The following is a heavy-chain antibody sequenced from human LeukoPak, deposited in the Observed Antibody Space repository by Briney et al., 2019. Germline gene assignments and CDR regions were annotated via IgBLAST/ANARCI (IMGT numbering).Heavy chain of an antibody. CDR3: ARGYSYGYFDY. CDR2: INHSGST. V-gene: IGHV4-39*07. CDR1: GGSINSSSYY. D-gene: IGHD5-18*01. J-gene: IGHJ4*02. Sequence: SETLSLTCTVSGGSINSSSYYWGWIRQPPGKGLEWIGEINHSGSTNYNPSLKSRVTISVDTSKNQFSLKLSSVTAADTAVYYCARGYSYGYFDYWGQGTLVTVSS.